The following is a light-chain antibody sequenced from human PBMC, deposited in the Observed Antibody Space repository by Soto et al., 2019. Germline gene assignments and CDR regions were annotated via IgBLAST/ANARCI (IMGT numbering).Light chain of an antibody. CDR2: GAS. J-gene: IGKJ5*01. CDR1: QSVGGN. V-gene: IGKV3-15*01. Sequence: IVTAQSPATLSVSPGERATLSCRASQSVGGNLAWYQQRPGQAPRLLIYGASTRATGIAARFSGSGSGTEFTLSISSLRSEDFAGYSCQQYNNGPSITFGQGTRLEI. CDR3: QQYNNGPSIT.